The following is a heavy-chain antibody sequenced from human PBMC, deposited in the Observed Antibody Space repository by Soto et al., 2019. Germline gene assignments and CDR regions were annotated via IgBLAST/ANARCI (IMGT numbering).Heavy chain of an antibody. D-gene: IGHD7-27*01. Sequence: KASETLSLTCSVSGDSISNLDYFWAWIRQPPGQALEYIGYIYKSATTYYNPSFESRVAISVDTSKSQFSLNVTSVTAADTAVYFCARGRYCLTGRCFPNWFDPGGQGALVTVS. CDR2: IYKSATT. V-gene: IGHV4-30-4*01. CDR1: GDSISNLDYF. CDR3: ARGRYCLTGRCFPNWFDP. J-gene: IGHJ5*02.